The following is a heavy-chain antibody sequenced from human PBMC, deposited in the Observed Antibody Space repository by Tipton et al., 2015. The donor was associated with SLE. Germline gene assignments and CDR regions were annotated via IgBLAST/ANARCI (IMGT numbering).Heavy chain of an antibody. D-gene: IGHD3-22*01. V-gene: IGHV4-38-2*01. CDR1: GYSISSGYY. CDR2: INHSGST. Sequence: TLSLTCAVSGYSISSGYYWSWIRQPPGKGLEWIGGINHSGSTNYNPSLKSRVTISVDTSKNQFSLKLSSVTAADTAVYYCARQDSSGYDYWGQGTLVTVSS. J-gene: IGHJ4*02. CDR3: ARQDSSGYDY.